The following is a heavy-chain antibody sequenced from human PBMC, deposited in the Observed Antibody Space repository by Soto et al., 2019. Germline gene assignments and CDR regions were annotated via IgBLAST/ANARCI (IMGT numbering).Heavy chain of an antibody. V-gene: IGHV6-1*01. CDR1: GDSVSSNSAA. D-gene: IGHD3-3*01. CDR2: TYYRSKWYN. Sequence: LQTLSLTCAISGDSVSSNSAACNWIRQSPSRGLEWLGRTYYRSKWYNDYAVSVKSRITINPDTSKNQFSLQLNSVTPEDTAVYYCARDLGTIFDYYYYMDVWGKGTTVTVSS. J-gene: IGHJ6*03. CDR3: ARDLGTIFDYYYYMDV.